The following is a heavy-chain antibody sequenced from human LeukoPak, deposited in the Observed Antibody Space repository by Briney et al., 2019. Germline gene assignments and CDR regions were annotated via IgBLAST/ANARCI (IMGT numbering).Heavy chain of an antibody. D-gene: IGHD5-12*01. CDR2: ISGSGGST. CDR3: AKVMGYSGYDPTPYYFDY. V-gene: IGHV3-23*01. CDR1: GFTFSSYA. Sequence: GGSLRLSCAASGFTFSSYAMSWVRQAPGKGLEGVSAISGSGGSTYYADSVKGRFTISRDNSKNTLYLQMNSLRAEDTAVYYCAKVMGYSGYDPTPYYFDYWGQGTLVTVSS. J-gene: IGHJ4*02.